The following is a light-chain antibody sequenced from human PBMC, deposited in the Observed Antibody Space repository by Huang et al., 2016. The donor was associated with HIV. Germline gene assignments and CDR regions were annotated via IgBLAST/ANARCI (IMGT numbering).Light chain of an antibody. CDR2: EVS. CDR1: QSLLHTDGKTY. J-gene: IGKJ1*01. Sequence: DIVMTQTPLSLSVTPGQPASISCKSSQSLLHTDGKTYLFWYLQKPGQSPQRLIYEVSNRLAGVPDRFSGSGSGTDFTLKISRVEAEDVGIYFCMQSIQPATFGQGTKVEI. CDR3: MQSIQPAT. V-gene: IGKV2D-29*02.